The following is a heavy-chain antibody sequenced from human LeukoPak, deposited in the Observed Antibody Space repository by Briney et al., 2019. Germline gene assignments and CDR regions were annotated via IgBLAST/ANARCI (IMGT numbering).Heavy chain of an antibody. V-gene: IGHV4-39*01. J-gene: IGHJ5*02. D-gene: IGHD3-3*01. Sequence: NTSETLSLTCTVSGGSISSSSYYWGWIRQPPGKGLEWIGSIYYSGSTYYNPSLKSRVTISVDTSKNQFSLKLSSVTAADTAVYYCARQNYEFWSGPPALFDPWGQGTLVTVSS. CDR3: ARQNYEFWSGPPALFDP. CDR1: GGSISSSSYY. CDR2: IYYSGST.